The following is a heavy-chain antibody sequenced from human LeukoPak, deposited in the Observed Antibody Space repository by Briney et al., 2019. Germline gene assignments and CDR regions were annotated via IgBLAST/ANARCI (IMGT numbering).Heavy chain of an antibody. J-gene: IGHJ6*02. D-gene: IGHD2-15*01. CDR2: IKQDGTEE. CDR1: GFTFSSYW. V-gene: IGHV3-7*03. CDR3: AKEGPLVAATLAFGMDV. Sequence: GGSLRLSCAASGFTFSSYWMSWVRQAPGKGLEWVANIKQDGTEEYYVDSVKGRFTISRDNAKNSLYLQMSSLRAEDTAVYYCAKEGPLVAATLAFGMDVWGRGTTVTVSS.